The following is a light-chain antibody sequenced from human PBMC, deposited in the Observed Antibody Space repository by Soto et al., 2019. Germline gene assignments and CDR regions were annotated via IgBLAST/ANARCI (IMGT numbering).Light chain of an antibody. J-gene: IGKJ5*01. Sequence: EVVXXQXXXXLXXXPXXIAXLSCRASQSVSSYLAWYQQKPGQAPRLLIYGASSRATGIPDRFSGSGSGTDFTLTISRLEPEDFAVYYCQQYGSSPITFGQGTRLEIK. V-gene: IGKV3-20*01. CDR1: QSVSSY. CDR3: QQYGSSPIT. CDR2: GAS.